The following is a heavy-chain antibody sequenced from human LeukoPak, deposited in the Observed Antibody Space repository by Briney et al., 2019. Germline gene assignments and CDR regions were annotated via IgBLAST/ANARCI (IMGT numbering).Heavy chain of an antibody. J-gene: IGHJ4*02. CDR1: GFTVRSNS. V-gene: IGHV3-66*01. CDR2: IYSGGNT. Sequence: GGSLRLSCVASGFTVRSNSMSWVRQAPGKGLEWVSTIYSGGNTYCADSVKGRFTFSRDSSKNTLYLLMNSLRAEDTAVYYCARGEWELFYYFDHWGQGTLVTVSS. D-gene: IGHD1-26*01. CDR3: ARGEWELFYYFDH.